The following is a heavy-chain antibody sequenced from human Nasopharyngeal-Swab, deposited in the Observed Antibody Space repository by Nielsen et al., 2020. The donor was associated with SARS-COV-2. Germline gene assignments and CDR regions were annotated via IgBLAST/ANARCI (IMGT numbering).Heavy chain of an antibody. CDR2: INTNTGNP. Sequence: ASVKASCKASGDTFTSYAMNWVRQAPGQGLEWMGWINTNTGNPTYAQGFTGRFVFSLDTSVSTAYLQISSLKAEDTAVYYCARDDSITIFGVVIEFSGMDVWGQGTTVTVSS. V-gene: IGHV7-4-1*02. J-gene: IGHJ6*02. D-gene: IGHD3-3*01. CDR3: ARDDSITIFGVVIEFSGMDV. CDR1: GDTFTSYA.